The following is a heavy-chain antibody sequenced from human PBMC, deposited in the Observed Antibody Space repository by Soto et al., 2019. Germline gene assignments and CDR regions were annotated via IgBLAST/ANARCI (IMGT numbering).Heavy chain of an antibody. CDR3: AKDRYDGSGFYYCFDS. CDR2: VSGAGTSR. J-gene: IGHJ4*01. Sequence: EVQLLESGGGLVQPGGSLRLSCAASGFTFSSYAMSWVRQAPGKGLEWVSLVSGAGTSRFYADAVKGRFTISRDTFKNMLYLQMDSLRAEDTAIYYCAKDRYDGSGFYYCFDSWGHRTLVSVAS. CDR1: GFTFSSYA. D-gene: IGHD3-22*01. V-gene: IGHV3-23*01.